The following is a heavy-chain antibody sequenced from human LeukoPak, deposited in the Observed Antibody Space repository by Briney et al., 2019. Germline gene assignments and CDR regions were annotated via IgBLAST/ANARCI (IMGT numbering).Heavy chain of an antibody. D-gene: IGHD2-2*01. CDR3: ARDYYYIVVVPAAADAFDI. CDR2: INPNSGGT. J-gene: IGHJ3*02. Sequence: ASVKVSCKASGYTFTGYYMHWVRQAPGQGLGWMGWINPNSGGTNYAQKFQGRVTMTRDTSISTAYMELSRLRSDDTAVYYCARDYYYIVVVPAAADAFDIWGQGTMVTVSS. CDR1: GYTFTGYY. V-gene: IGHV1-2*02.